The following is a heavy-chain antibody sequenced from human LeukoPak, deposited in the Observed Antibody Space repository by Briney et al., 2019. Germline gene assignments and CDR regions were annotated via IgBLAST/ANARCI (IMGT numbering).Heavy chain of an antibody. J-gene: IGHJ4*02. CDR3: ARSPPTGGYSYGLVLAY. V-gene: IGHV3-48*01. Sequence: PGGSLRLSCAASGFTFSSYSMNWVRQAPGKGLEWVSYISSSSSTIYYADSVKGRFTISRDNAKNSLYLQMNSLRAEDTAVYYCARSPPTGGYSYGLVLAYWGQGTLVTVSS. CDR1: GFTFSSYS. D-gene: IGHD5-18*01. CDR2: ISSSSSTI.